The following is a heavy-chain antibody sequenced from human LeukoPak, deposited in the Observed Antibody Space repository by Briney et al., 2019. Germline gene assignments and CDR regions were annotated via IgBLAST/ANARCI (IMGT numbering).Heavy chain of an antibody. CDR1: GYTFTSYG. CDR2: ISAYNGNT. CDR3: ARDAAPVRVRFLEWLPKAPFDY. D-gene: IGHD3-3*01. Sequence: ASVKVSCKASGYTFTSYGISWVRQAPGQGLEWMGWISAYNGNTNYAQKLQGRVTMTTDTSTSTAYMELRSLRSDDTAVYYCARDAAPVRVRFLEWLPKAPFDYWGQGTLVTVSS. V-gene: IGHV1-18*01. J-gene: IGHJ4*02.